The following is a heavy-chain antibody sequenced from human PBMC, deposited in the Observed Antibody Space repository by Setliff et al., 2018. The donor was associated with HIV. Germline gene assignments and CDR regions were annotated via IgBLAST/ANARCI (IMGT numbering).Heavy chain of an antibody. J-gene: IGHJ5*02. D-gene: IGHD3-22*01. V-gene: IGHV4-61*09. CDR3: ARDRRYYDSSGYWYNWFDP. CDR2: ISTSGST. Sequence: PSETLSLTCTVSGGSISSGSYYWSWIRQPAGKGLEWIGHISTSGSTNYNPSLKSRVTISVDTSKNQFSLKLSSVTAADTAVCYCARDRRYYDSSGYWYNWFDPWGQGTLVTDS. CDR1: GGSISSGSYY.